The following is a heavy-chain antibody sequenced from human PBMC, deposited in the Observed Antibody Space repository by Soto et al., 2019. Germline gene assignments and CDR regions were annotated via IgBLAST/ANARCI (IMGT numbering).Heavy chain of an antibody. CDR1: GDSFISYW. D-gene: IGHD6-13*01. V-gene: IGHV5-51*01. Sequence: GEFLKISCKGSGDSFISYWIGWVRQMPGKGLEWMGIIYPGDSDTRYSPSFQGQVTISADKSISTAYLQWSSLKASDTAMYYCARLGTIAAAGTDYYYYGMDVWGQGTTVTVSS. CDR3: ARLGTIAAAGTDYYYYGMDV. J-gene: IGHJ6*02. CDR2: IYPGDSDT.